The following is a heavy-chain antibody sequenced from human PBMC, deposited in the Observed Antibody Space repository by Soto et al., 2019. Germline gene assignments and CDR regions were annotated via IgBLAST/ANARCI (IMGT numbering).Heavy chain of an antibody. CDR3: ARDREYFDY. J-gene: IGHJ4*02. Sequence: QAQLVESGGGVVQPGRSLRLSCAASGFTFSSYAMHWVRQAPGKGLEWVAVISYDGSNKYYADSVKGRFTISRDNSKNTLYLQMNSRRAEDTAVYYCARDREYFDYWGQGTLVTVSS. V-gene: IGHV3-30-3*01. D-gene: IGHD1-26*01. CDR2: ISYDGSNK. CDR1: GFTFSSYA.